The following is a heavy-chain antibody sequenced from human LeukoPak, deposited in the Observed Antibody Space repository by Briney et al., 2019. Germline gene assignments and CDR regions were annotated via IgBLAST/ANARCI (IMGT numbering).Heavy chain of an antibody. Sequence: GGSLRLSCAASEFTFSSYAMSWVRQAPGKGLEWVSSIGGSGVNTYHADSVRGRFTISRDNSKNTLCLQMNSLRAEDTAVYYCAKIGSYFDYWGQGILVTVSS. J-gene: IGHJ4*02. CDR2: IGGSGVNT. CDR1: EFTFSSYA. V-gene: IGHV3-23*01. D-gene: IGHD3-10*01. CDR3: AKIGSYFDY.